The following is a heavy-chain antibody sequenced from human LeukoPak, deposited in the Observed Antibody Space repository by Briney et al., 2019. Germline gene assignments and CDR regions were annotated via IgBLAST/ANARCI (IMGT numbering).Heavy chain of an antibody. J-gene: IGHJ4*02. V-gene: IGHV3-23*01. Sequence: GGSLRLSCAASGFTFSSYAMNWVRQAPGKGLEWVSGIRGSGDTTYYADSVKGRFSISRDNSKNTLYLQMNNLRAEDTAVYYCAKEGGDTWTNFYFHYWGQGTLVTVSS. CDR3: AKEGGDTWTNFYFHY. CDR1: GFTFSSYA. CDR2: IRGSGDTT. D-gene: IGHD1-20*01.